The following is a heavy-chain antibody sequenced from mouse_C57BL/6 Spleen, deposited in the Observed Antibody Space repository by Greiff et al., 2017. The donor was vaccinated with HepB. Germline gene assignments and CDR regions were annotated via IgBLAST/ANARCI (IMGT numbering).Heavy chain of an antibody. J-gene: IGHJ4*01. CDR2: INPGSGGT. D-gene: IGHD2-1*01. Sequence: VQLQQSGAELVRPGTSVKVSCKASGYAFTNYLIEWVKQRPGQGLEWIGVINPGSGGTNYNEKFKGKATLTADKSSSTAYMQLSSLTSEDSAVYFCARSRYYGNYVGAMDYWGQGTSVTVSS. CDR3: ARSRYYGNYVGAMDY. V-gene: IGHV1-54*01. CDR1: GYAFTNYL.